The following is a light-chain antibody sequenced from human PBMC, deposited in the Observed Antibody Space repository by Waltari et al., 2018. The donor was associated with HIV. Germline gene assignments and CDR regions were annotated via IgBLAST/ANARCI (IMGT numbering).Light chain of an antibody. Sequence: QSVLTQPPSVSAAPGRNVIIPCSGRSSNLGTNSVSCSQQLPGTAPKLLIYDNNKRPSGIPDRFSGSKSGTSATLVIIGLQTGDEADYYCGAWDSSLNDDGVFGGGTKLTVL. CDR1: SSNLGTNS. CDR2: DNN. V-gene: IGLV1-51*01. CDR3: GAWDSSLNDDGV. J-gene: IGLJ2*01.